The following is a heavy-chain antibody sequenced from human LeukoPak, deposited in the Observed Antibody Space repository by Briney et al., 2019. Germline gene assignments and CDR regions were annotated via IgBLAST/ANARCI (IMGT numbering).Heavy chain of an antibody. J-gene: IGHJ3*02. V-gene: IGHV1-69*06. D-gene: IGHD4-17*01. CDR2: IIPIFGTA. CDR1: GGTFSSYA. CDR3: ASVGMTGLTTVTTSGAFDI. Sequence: SVKVSCKASGGTFSSYAISWVRQAPGQGLEWMGRIIPIFGTANYTQKFQGRVTITADKSTRTAYMELSSLRSEDTAVYYCASVGMTGLTTVTTSGAFDIWGQGTMVTVSS.